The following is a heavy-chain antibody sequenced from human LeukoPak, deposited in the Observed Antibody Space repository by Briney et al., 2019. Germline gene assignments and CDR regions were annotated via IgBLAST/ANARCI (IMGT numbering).Heavy chain of an antibody. CDR2: IKQDGSEK. Sequence: PGGSLRLSCAASGFTFSTYWMGWVRQAPGKGLEWVANIKQDGSEKYSVDSVKGRFTISRDNAKNSLCLQMNSLRAEDTAMYYCARYYGGRYDYWGQGTLVTVS. J-gene: IGHJ4*02. CDR1: GFTFSTYW. CDR3: ARYYGGRYDY. V-gene: IGHV3-7*01. D-gene: IGHD4-23*01.